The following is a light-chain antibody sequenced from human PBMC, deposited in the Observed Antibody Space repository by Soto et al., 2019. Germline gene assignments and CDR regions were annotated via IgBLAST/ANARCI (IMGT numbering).Light chain of an antibody. CDR1: NIGSKS. CDR3: QVWDSSSDHPWV. Sequence: SYELTQPPSVSVAPGKTARITCGGNNIGSKSVHWYQQKAGQAPVLVIYYESDRPSGIPERFSGSNSGNTATLTISRVEAGDEADYYCQVWDSSSDHPWVFGGGTKLTVL. V-gene: IGLV3-21*04. CDR2: YES. J-gene: IGLJ3*02.